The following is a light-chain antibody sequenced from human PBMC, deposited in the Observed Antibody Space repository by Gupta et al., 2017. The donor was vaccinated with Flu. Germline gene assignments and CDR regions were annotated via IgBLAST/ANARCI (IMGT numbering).Light chain of an antibody. CDR1: SSDVGGYNY. V-gene: IGLV2-14*01. J-gene: IGLJ2*01. Sequence: QSALTRPASVSGSPGQSITISCTGTSSDVGGYNYVSWYQQHPGKALKLMIYGVSNRPSWVANRFYGSKSGYTASLTISGLQAEDEADYYCSSYTSSSTAVVFGGGTKLTVL. CDR3: SSYTSSSTAVV. CDR2: GVS.